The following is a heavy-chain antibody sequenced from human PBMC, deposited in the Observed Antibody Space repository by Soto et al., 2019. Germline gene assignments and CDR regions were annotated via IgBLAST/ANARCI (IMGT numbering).Heavy chain of an antibody. CDR2: IYHSGST. V-gene: IGHV4-30-2*01. CDR1: GGSISSGGYS. Sequence: QLQLQESGSGLVKPSQTLSLTCAVSGGSISSGGYSWSWIRQPPGKGLEWIGYIYHSGSTYYNPSLTRRVTISVDRSKHQFSLKLSSVTAADTAVYYCAAGGGLPRYYWGQGTLVTVSS. CDR3: AAGGGLPRYY. D-gene: IGHD5-12*01. J-gene: IGHJ4*02.